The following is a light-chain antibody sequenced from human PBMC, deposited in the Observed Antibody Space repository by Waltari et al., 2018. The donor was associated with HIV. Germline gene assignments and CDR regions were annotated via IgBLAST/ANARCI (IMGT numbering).Light chain of an antibody. V-gene: IGKV3-15*01. CDR3: QQYNNWPRT. CDR2: CAS. Sequence: EIVMTKSPATLSVSPGDSATISCRASQSVRSNLAWYQQKPGQAPRLISYCASTRATGIPARFSGSGSWTEFTLTISSLHSEDFAVYYCQQYNNWPRTFGQGTKLEIK. CDR1: QSVRSN. J-gene: IGKJ2*01.